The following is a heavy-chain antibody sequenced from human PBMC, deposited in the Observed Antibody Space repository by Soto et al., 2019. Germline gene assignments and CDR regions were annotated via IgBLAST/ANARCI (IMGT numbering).Heavy chain of an antibody. J-gene: IGHJ3*02. CDR2: ISGSGGST. V-gene: IGHV3-23*01. CDR1: GFTFSSYA. D-gene: IGHD2-15*01. Sequence: PGGSLRLSCAASGFTFSSYAMSWVRQAPGKGLEWVSAISGSGGSTYYADSVKGRFTISRDNSKNSLYLQMNSLRDEDTAVYYCARDVRDIVVVVAAIGAFDIWGQGTMVTVSS. CDR3: ARDVRDIVVVVAAIGAFDI.